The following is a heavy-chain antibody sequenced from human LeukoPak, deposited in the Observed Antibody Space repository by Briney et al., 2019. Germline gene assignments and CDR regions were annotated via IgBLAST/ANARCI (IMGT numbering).Heavy chain of an antibody. V-gene: IGHV4-4*07. Sequence: SETLSLTCTVYGGSISSYYWSWIRQPAGEGLEWIGRIYTSGSTNYNPSLKSRVTMSVDTSKNQFSLKLSSVTAADTAVYYCARDRGSGWMNYYGMDVWGQGTTVTVSS. CDR3: ARDRGSGWMNYYGMDV. D-gene: IGHD6-19*01. CDR2: IYTSGST. J-gene: IGHJ6*02. CDR1: GGSISSYY.